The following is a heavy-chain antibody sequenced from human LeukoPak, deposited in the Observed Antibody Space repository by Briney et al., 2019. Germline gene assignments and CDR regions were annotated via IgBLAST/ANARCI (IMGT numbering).Heavy chain of an antibody. CDR1: GGTFSNYA. CDR3: ARQTSGGYTVFFGKPRGHWFDP. V-gene: IGHV1-69*13. J-gene: IGHJ5*02. D-gene: IGHD3-3*01. Sequence: SVKVSCKASGGTFSNYAISWVRQAPGQGLEWMGAIIPIFDTANYAQKFQGRVTITADESTSTAYMELSSLRSEDTAVYYCARQTSGGYTVFFGKPRGHWFDPWGQGTLVTVSS. CDR2: IIPIFDTA.